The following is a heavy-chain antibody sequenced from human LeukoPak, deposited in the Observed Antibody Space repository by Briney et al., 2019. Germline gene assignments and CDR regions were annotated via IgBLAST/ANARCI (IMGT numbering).Heavy chain of an antibody. D-gene: IGHD5-18*01. V-gene: IGHV4-39*01. Sequence: SETLSLTCTVSGGSISSSSYYWGWIRQPPGKGLEWIGSIYYSGSTYYNPSLKSRVTISVDTSKNQFSLKLSSVTAADTAVYYCASLAVTAMAPDDYWGQGTLVTVSS. CDR1: GGSISSSSYY. CDR2: IYYSGST. CDR3: ASLAVTAMAPDDY. J-gene: IGHJ4*02.